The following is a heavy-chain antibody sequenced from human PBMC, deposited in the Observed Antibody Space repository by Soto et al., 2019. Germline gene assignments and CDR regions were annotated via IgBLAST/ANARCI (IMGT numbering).Heavy chain of an antibody. D-gene: IGHD4-17*01. CDR1: GGSISSGDYY. Sequence: QVQLQESGPGLVKPSQTLSLTCTVSGGSISSGDYYWSWIRQPPGKGLEWIGYIYYSGSTYYNPSLKSRVTISVDTSKNQFSLKLSSVTAADTVVYYCARDSPYGDYGSGSLDYWGQGTLVTVSS. CDR2: IYYSGST. J-gene: IGHJ4*02. V-gene: IGHV4-30-4*01. CDR3: ARDSPYGDYGSGSLDY.